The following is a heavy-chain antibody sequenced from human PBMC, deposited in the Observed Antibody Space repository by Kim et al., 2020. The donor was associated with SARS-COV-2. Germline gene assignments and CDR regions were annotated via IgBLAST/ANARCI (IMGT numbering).Heavy chain of an antibody. Sequence: GGSLRLSCAASGFSFNDYAMTWVRQAPGQGLEWVSGISGRYGATYYADSVKGRFPISRDNSENILYLQMDSLRVEDTAIYYCAKDLTLATSGSDHWGQGTLVTVSS. J-gene: IGHJ4*02. D-gene: IGHD1-26*01. V-gene: IGHV3-23*01. CDR2: ISGRYGAT. CDR1: GFSFNDYA. CDR3: AKDLTLATSGSDH.